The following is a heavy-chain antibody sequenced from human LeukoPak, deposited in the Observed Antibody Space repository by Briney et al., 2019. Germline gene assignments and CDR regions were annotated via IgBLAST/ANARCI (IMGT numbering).Heavy chain of an antibody. CDR2: IIPIFGIA. Sequence: ASVKVSRKASGGTFSSYAISWVRQAPGQGLEWMGRIIPIFGIANYAQKFQGRVTITADKSTSTAYMELSSLRSEDTAVYYCASIQTANWDYWGQGTLVTVSS. D-gene: IGHD5-18*01. J-gene: IGHJ4*02. V-gene: IGHV1-69*04. CDR3: ASIQTANWDY. CDR1: GGTFSSYA.